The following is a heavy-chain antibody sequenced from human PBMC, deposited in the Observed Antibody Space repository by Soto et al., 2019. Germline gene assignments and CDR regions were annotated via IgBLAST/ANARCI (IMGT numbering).Heavy chain of an antibody. CDR3: ARDLFPGKGSSGYGGYYYYGMDA. CDR2: ISSSSSYI. J-gene: IGHJ6*01. Sequence: EVQLVESGGGLVKPGGSLRLSCAASGFTFSSYSMNWVRQAPGKGLEWVSSISSSSSYIYYADSVKGRFTISRDNAKNSLYLQMNSLRAEDTAVYYCARDLFPGKGSSGYGGYYYYGMDAW. D-gene: IGHD6-13*01. CDR1: GFTFSSYS. V-gene: IGHV3-21*01.